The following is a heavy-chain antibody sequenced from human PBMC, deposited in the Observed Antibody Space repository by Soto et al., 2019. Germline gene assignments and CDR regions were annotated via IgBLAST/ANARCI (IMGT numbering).Heavy chain of an antibody. CDR2: INAGNGNT. J-gene: IGHJ4*02. Sequence: QVQLVQSGAEEKKPGASVKVSCRASGYTFTGYAMHWVRQAPGQRLERMGWINAGNGNTKFSQKLQGRVTITRDTSASTVYLELSSLRSEDTAVYYCARWAIMPYGGLIGYFDYWGQGNVVTVSP. V-gene: IGHV1-3*05. CDR1: GYTFTGYA. D-gene: IGHD3-16*02. CDR3: ARWAIMPYGGLIGYFDY.